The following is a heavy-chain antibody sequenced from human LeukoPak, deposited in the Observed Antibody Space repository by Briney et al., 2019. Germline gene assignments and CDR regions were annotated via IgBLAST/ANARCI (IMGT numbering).Heavy chain of an antibody. Sequence: PSETLSLTCTVSGGSISSYYWSWIRQPPGKGLEWIGYIFYSGSTYYNPSLKSRVTISVDTSKNQFSLKLSSVTAADTAVYYCARDRYSSSWYTVWGQGTMVTVSA. D-gene: IGHD6-13*01. J-gene: IGHJ3*01. V-gene: IGHV4-59*12. CDR1: GGSISSYY. CDR3: ARDRYSSSWYTV. CDR2: IFYSGST.